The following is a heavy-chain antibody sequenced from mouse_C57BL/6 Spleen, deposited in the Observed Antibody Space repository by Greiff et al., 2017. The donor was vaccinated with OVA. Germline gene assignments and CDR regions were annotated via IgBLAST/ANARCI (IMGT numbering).Heavy chain of an antibody. V-gene: IGHV1-55*01. Sequence: QVQLQQPGAELVKPGASVKISCKASGYTFTSYWITWVKQRPGQGLEWIGDIYPGSGSTNYNEKFKSKATLTVDTSSSTAYMQLSSLTSEDSAVYYCARDRGLRHAMDYWGQGTSVTVSS. CDR1: GYTFTSYW. CDR2: IYPGSGST. D-gene: IGHD2-2*01. J-gene: IGHJ4*01. CDR3: ARDRGLRHAMDY.